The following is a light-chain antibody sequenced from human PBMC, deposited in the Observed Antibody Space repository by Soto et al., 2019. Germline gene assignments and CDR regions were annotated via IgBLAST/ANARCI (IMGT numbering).Light chain of an antibody. CDR2: GVY. CDR3: QQYHSWPPRT. V-gene: IGKV3D-15*01. J-gene: IGKJ1*01. CDR1: QSVSSN. Sequence: EIVLTQSPGTLSLSPGERATLSCRASQSVSSNLAWYQQKPGQAPRLLIYGVYTRAPGIPAGFSGSGSGTEFTLTISSLQSEDFAVYYCQQYHSWPPRTFGQGTKVDIK.